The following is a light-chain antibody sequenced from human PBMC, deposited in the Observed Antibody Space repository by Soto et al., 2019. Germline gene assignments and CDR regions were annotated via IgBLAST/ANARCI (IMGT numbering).Light chain of an antibody. CDR2: DAS. CDR1: QSVSSNS. Sequence: EIVLTQSPGTLSLSPGERATLSCRASQSVSSNSLAWYQQKPDQAPRLLIYDASSRATGIPDRFRGSGSETDFTVTISRLEPEDFAVYYCQLYGSSPQNFGGGTKVEIK. CDR3: QLYGSSPQN. J-gene: IGKJ4*01. V-gene: IGKV3-20*01.